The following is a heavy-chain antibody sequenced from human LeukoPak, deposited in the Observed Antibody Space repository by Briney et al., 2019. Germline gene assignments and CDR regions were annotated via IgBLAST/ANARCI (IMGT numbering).Heavy chain of an antibody. CDR2: INPNNGNT. CDR1: VYTFPSHG. Sequence: ASLKVSCTTSVYTFPSHGIAWVRQAAGHGLERLGWINPNNGNTYYAQKVQGTVTMTTDTSATTAYMELRSLRSDDTAVYYCARGSYGALDFWGQGTMVTVSS. CDR3: ARGSYGALDF. D-gene: IGHD5-18*01. J-gene: IGHJ3*01. V-gene: IGHV1-18*01.